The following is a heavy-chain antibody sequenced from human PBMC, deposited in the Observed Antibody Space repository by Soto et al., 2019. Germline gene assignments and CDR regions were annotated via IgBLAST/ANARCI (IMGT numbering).Heavy chain of an antibody. CDR2: INHSGST. J-gene: IGHJ4*02. V-gene: IGHV4-34*01. CDR3: SIAGSGYDSGRDY. CDR1: GESFSGYY. Sequence: TSETLSLTCAVYGESFSGYYCSWIRHSPGKGLEWIGEINHSGSTNYNPSLKSRVTISVDTSKNQFSLKLSSVTAADTAVYYCSIAGSGYDSGRDYWGQGTPVTVSS. D-gene: IGHD5-12*01.